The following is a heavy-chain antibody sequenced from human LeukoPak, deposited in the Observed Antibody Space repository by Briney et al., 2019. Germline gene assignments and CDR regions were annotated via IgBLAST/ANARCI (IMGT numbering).Heavy chain of an antibody. V-gene: IGHV1-69*04. CDR1: GGTFSSYA. D-gene: IGHD4-17*01. CDR3: ARGKTYGDYVEDYFDY. J-gene: IGHJ4*02. Sequence: ASVKVSCKASGGTFSSYAISWVRQAPGQGLEWMGRIIPILGIANYAQKFQGRVTITADKSTSTAYMELSSLGSEDTAVYYCARGKTYGDYVEDYFDYWGQGTLVTVSS. CDR2: IIPILGIA.